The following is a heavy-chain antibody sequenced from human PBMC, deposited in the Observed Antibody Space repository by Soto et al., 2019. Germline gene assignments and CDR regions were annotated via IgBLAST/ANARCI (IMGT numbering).Heavy chain of an antibody. CDR1: GYSFSFYW. J-gene: IGHJ3*02. D-gene: IGHD3-22*01. V-gene: IGHV5-51*01. CDR2: MYPADSDI. Sequence: HGESLKISCKASGYSFSFYWIGWVRQMPGKGLEWMAIMYPADSDIRYSPSFEAHVTISADKSTSTAFRQCSSLKASDTAMYYCATAYVYDFENSNYYRDAFDIWGQGTLVTVSS. CDR3: ATAYVYDFENSNYYRDAFDI.